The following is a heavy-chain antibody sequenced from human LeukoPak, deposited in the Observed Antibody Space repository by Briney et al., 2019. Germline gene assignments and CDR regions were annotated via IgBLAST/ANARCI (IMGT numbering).Heavy chain of an antibody. CDR2: INPNSGDT. CDR1: GYTFTGYY. CDR3: ARGSYDSSDFEYFQH. V-gene: IGHV1-2*02. D-gene: IGHD3-22*01. Sequence: GASVKVSCKASGYTFTGYYMHWVRPAPGQGREWMGWINPNSGDTNYAQRFQGRATMTRNTSISTAYMEKRRLTSDDTAVYYCARGSYDSSDFEYFQHWGQGTLVTVSS. J-gene: IGHJ1*01.